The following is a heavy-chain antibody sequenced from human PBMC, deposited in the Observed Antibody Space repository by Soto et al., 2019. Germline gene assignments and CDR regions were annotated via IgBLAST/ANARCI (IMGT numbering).Heavy chain of an antibody. CDR2: IGGSAESA. CDR3: AVHCSTSSCSY. Sequence: EVQLSESGGGLVQPGGSLRVSCAASGFTFSTYAMSWVRQAPGKGLEWVSAIGGSAESAYYGDSVKGRFTISRDNSKHTVYLPMNSLRAEDTAVYYCAVHCSTSSCSYWGQGTLVTVSS. D-gene: IGHD2-2*01. CDR1: GFTFSTYA. J-gene: IGHJ4*02. V-gene: IGHV3-23*01.